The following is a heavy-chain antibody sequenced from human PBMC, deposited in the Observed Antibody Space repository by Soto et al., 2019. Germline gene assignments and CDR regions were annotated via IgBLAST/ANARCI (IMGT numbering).Heavy chain of an antibody. V-gene: IGHV3-23*01. CDR2: IKAGGDDT. Sequence: EVQLLGSGGGLVRPGGSLRLSCAASVFTFSSYAMSWVRQTPGKGLEWVSAIKAGGDDTYYADSVKGRFTISRDNSKNILYLQMNSLTGEDTAMYYCKRDVVASSPPGADYWGQGTLFTVSS. J-gene: IGHJ4*02. CDR3: KRDVVASSPPGADY. D-gene: IGHD5-12*01. CDR1: VFTFSSYA.